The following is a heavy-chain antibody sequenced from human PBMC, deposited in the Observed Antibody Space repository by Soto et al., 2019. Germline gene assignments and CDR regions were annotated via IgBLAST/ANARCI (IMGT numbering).Heavy chain of an antibody. CDR3: ARPPLVSMVRGIIVDDY. D-gene: IGHD3-10*01. V-gene: IGHV5-10-1*01. CDR2: IDPSDSYT. Sequence: EVQLVQSGAEVKKPGESLRISCKGAGYSFTSYWITWVRQMPGKGLECMGRIDPSDSYTNYSPPFQGHVTISADKSISTAYLQRNSLKASDSSTYYCARPPLVSMVRGIIVDDYWGQGTLVTVSS. CDR1: GYSFTSYW. J-gene: IGHJ4*02.